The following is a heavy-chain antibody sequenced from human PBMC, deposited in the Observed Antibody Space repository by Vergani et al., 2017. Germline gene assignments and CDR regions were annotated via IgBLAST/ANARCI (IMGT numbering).Heavy chain of an antibody. J-gene: IGHJ6*03. CDR3: AKAGSVTSGSLQYNFYMDV. D-gene: IGHD3-10*01. CDR2: ISNDGSKK. CDR1: GFSFSSHA. V-gene: IGHV3-30*18. Sequence: QVQLAESGGGRVQPGRSLRLSCAASGFSFSSHAIHWVRQAPGKGLEWVAVISNDGSKKYYADSVKGRFTISRDNSKNTLDLQMNSLRTQDTAVYYCAKAGSVTSGSLQYNFYMDVWGKGTPVTVS.